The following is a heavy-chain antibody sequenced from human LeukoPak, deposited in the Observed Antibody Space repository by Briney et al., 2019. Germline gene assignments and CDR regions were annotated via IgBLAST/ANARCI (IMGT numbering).Heavy chain of an antibody. CDR2: ISSFSNFR. D-gene: IGHD6-19*01. CDR1: GFTFSDYY. J-gene: IGHJ4*02. CDR3: ARDAGGSIAVAGTGY. V-gene: IGHV3-11*06. Sequence: GGSLRLSCAASGFTFSDYYMSWIRQAPGKGLEWVSHISSFSNFRSYADSVKGRFTISRDNAKNSLYLQVNSLRAEDTAVYYCARDAGGSIAVAGTGYWGQGTLVTVSS.